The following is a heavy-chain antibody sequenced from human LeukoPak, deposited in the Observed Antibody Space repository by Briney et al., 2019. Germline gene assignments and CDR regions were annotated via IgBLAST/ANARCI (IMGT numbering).Heavy chain of an antibody. V-gene: IGHV4-4*07. CDR1: GASISSYY. Sequence: SETLTLTCTVSGASISSYYWSWIRQPAGKGLEWIRRIYTSGSPSYNPSLKSRVTMSVDTSKNQFSLRLSSVTAADTALYYCAREAISSWFNWFDPWGQGTLVTVSS. J-gene: IGHJ5*02. D-gene: IGHD6-13*01. CDR2: IYTSGSP. CDR3: AREAISSWFNWFDP.